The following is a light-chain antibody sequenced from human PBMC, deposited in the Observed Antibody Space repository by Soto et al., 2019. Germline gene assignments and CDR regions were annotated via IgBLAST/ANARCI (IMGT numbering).Light chain of an antibody. CDR3: QQYNSWLWT. J-gene: IGKJ1*01. V-gene: IGKV3-15*01. CDR2: GAS. Sequence: ETVMTQSPATLSVSPGEGATVSCRASQSVSSKLAWYQQKPGQAPRLLIYGASTRATGIPARFSGSGSGTEFTLIISSLQSEDSAVYYCQQYNSWLWTFGQGTKV. CDR1: QSVSSK.